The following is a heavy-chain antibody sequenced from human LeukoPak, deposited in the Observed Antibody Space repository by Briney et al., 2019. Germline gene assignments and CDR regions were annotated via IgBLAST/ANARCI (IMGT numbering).Heavy chain of an antibody. CDR3: ARARLRSNWFDP. CDR1: GFTFSSYW. Sequence: GGSLRLSCAASGFTFSSYWMHWVRQAPGKGLVWVSRINSDGSSTNYADSVKGRFTISRDNAKNTLYLQMNSLRAEDTAVYYCARARLRSNWFDPWGQGTLVTVSS. D-gene: IGHD3-16*01. V-gene: IGHV3-74*01. CDR2: INSDGSST. J-gene: IGHJ5*02.